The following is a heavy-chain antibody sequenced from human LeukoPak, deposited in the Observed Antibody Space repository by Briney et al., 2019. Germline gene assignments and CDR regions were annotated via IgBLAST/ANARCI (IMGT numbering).Heavy chain of an antibody. J-gene: IGHJ4*02. CDR3: AKDRGYYGSGSYFDY. CDR2: IYSGGST. Sequence: GGSLRLSCAASGFTVSSNYMSWVRQAPGKGLEWVSVIYSGGSTYYADSVKGRFTISRDNSKNTLYLQMNSLRAEDTAVYYCAKDRGYYGSGSYFDYWGQGTLVTVSS. CDR1: GFTVSSNY. V-gene: IGHV3-66*01. D-gene: IGHD3-10*01.